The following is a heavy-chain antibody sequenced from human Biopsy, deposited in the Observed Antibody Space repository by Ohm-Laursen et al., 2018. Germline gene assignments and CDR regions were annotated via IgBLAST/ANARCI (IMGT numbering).Heavy chain of an antibody. V-gene: IGHV1-69*06. CDR2: IIPTFDTP. D-gene: IGHD3-10*01. Sequence: AASVKVSCKASGGTFSSYVISWVRQAPGQGLEWMGRIIPTFDTPTCAPDFQGRVTFTADKSTGTAHLDLSRLRSEDTAIYYCAGGAAKGNPYDHWGQGTLVTVSS. CDR1: GGTFSSYV. CDR3: AGGAAKGNPYDH. J-gene: IGHJ5*02.